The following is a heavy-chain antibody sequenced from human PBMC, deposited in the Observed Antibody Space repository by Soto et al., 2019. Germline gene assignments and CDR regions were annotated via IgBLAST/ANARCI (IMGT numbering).Heavy chain of an antibody. CDR3: AREVRVATIGSWFDP. D-gene: IGHD5-12*01. Sequence: ASVKVSCKASGYTFTGYYMHWVRQAPGQGLEWMGWINPNSGGTNYAQKFQGWVTMTRDTSISTAYMELSRLRSDDTAVYYCAREVRVATIGSWFDPWGQGTLVTVS. CDR1: GYTFTGYY. V-gene: IGHV1-2*04. CDR2: INPNSGGT. J-gene: IGHJ5*02.